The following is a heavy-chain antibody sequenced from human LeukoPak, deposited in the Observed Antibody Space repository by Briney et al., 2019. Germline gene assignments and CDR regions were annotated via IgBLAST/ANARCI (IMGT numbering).Heavy chain of an antibody. CDR1: GGSFSGYY. J-gene: IGHJ4*02. Sequence: PSETLSLTCAVYGGSFSGYYWSWIRQPPGKGLEWIGEINHSGSTNYNPSLKSRVTISVDTSKNQFSLKLSSVTAADTAMYYCARNGRVRRVVKDLFEYWGQGTLVAVSS. CDR3: ARNGRVRRVVKDLFEY. CDR2: INHSGST. D-gene: IGHD3-10*01. V-gene: IGHV4-34*01.